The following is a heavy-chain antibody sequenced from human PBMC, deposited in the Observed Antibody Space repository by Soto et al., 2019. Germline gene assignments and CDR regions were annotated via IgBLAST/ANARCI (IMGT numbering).Heavy chain of an antibody. CDR1: GFTFSSFT. J-gene: IGHJ6*02. CDR3: AKVAIGDSNYYGMDV. CDR2: ISGSGGGT. D-gene: IGHD2-21*02. Sequence: DVHLLESGGGLVQPGGSLRLSCAASGFTFSSFTMNWVRQAPGKALEWVSGISGSGGGTDYADSVKGRFTISRDNSENTLFLQMNSLRAEDTAVYYCAKVAIGDSNYYGMDVWGQGTTVTVSS. V-gene: IGHV3-23*01.